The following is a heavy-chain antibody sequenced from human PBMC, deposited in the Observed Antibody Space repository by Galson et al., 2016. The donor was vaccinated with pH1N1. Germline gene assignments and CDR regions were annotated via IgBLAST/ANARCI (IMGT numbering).Heavy chain of an antibody. D-gene: IGHD4-11*01. CDR2: FDGSGGST. V-gene: IGHV3-23*01. J-gene: IGHJ4*02. CDR1: GFTFSTYA. CDR3: ARKGLPDY. Sequence: SLRLSCAASGFTFSTYAMSWVRQAPGKGLEWVSSFDGSGGSTYYADSVQGRFTISRDNSKSTLYLQMSSLRAEDTAVYYCARKGLPDYWGQGTLVTVSS.